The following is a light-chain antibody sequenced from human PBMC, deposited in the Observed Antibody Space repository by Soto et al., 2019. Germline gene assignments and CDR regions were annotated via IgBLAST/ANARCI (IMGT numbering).Light chain of an antibody. V-gene: IGKV3-11*01. J-gene: IGKJ1*01. CDR3: HQYDSWT. CDR2: DAS. Sequence: EVVLTQSPSTLSSSPGESVTLSCRASQNIDTYLAWYQPRPGQAPRLLIYDASYRATGIPDRFSGSGSGTDFTLTISRLEPEDFAVYYCHQYDSWTFGQGTKVDIK. CDR1: QNIDTY.